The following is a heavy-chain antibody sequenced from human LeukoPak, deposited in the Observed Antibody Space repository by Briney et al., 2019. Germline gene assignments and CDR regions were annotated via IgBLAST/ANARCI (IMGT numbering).Heavy chain of an antibody. J-gene: IGHJ3*02. CDR3: ARGGQGDGYSADEAFDI. CDR1: GDSVSSNSAA. V-gene: IGHV6-1*01. CDR2: TCYRSKWYN. Sequence: SQTLSLTCAISGDSVSSNSAAWNWTRQSPSRGLEWLGRTCYRSKWYNDYARSVKSRITINPDTSKNQFSLQVNSVTPEDTAVYYCARGGQGDGYSADEAFDIWGQGTMVTVSS. D-gene: IGHD5-24*01.